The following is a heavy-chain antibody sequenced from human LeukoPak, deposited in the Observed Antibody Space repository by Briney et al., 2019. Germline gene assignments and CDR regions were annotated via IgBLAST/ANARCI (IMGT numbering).Heavy chain of an antibody. D-gene: IGHD4-17*01. J-gene: IGHJ6*03. CDR2: INWNGGST. CDR3: ARTTVSYYYYYYMDV. V-gene: IGHV3-20*04. Sequence: GGSLRLSCAASGFTFDDYGMSWVRQAPGKGLEWVSGINWNGGSTGYADSVKGRFTISRDNAKNTLYLQMNSLRAEDTAVYYCARTTVSYYYYYYMDVWGKGTTVTISS. CDR1: GFTFDDYG.